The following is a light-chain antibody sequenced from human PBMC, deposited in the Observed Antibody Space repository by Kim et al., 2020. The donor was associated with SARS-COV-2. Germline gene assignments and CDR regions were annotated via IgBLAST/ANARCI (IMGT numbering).Light chain of an antibody. CDR1: QGGLYSPNNQNY. Sequence: KATIHWKARQGGLYSPNNQNYLAWDQQKPGKPPKLLIYWASNRQYGVPDRFRGRGSGTDFTLTISSPQAEDVGVYYRQEYYTTPHTFGQGNKLEI. CDR3: QEYYTTPHT. V-gene: IGKV4-1*01. J-gene: IGKJ2*01. CDR2: WAS.